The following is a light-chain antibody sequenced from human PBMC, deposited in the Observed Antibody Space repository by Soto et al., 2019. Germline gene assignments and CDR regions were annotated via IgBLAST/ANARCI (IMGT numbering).Light chain of an antibody. CDR1: QDISNY. V-gene: IGKV1-33*01. CDR2: YTS. Sequence: DIQMTQSPSSLSASIGDRVTITCQASQDISNYLNWYQQKPGKAPKLLIYYTSNLETGVPSRFSGGGSGTSYVNTISGLQPEDIATYYFQQYANLPWTFGRGTKVEVK. CDR3: QQYANLPWT. J-gene: IGKJ1*01.